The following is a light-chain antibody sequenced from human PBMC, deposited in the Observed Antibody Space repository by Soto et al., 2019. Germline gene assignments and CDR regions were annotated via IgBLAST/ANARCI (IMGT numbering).Light chain of an antibody. CDR3: TSYTTSNTRQIV. Sequence: QSVLTQPASGSGSPGQSITISCTGNSSDVGGYNYVSWYQQHPGKAPKFMIYDVSNRPSGVSNRFSGSKSGNTASLTISGLQAEDEADYYCTSYTTSNTRQIVFGTGTKVTVL. CDR1: SSDVGGYNY. V-gene: IGLV2-14*01. CDR2: DVS. J-gene: IGLJ1*01.